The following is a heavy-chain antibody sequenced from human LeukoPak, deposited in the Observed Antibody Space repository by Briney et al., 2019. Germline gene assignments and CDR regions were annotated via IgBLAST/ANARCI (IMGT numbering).Heavy chain of an antibody. CDR1: GGTFSSYA. CDR2: IIPIFGTA. CDR3: AREVLHSSSCWSDP. J-gene: IGHJ5*02. Sequence: VASVKVSCKASGGTFSSYAISWVRQAPGQGLEWMGGIIPIFGTANYAQKFQGRVTITTDESTSTAYMELSSLRSEDTAVYYCAREVLHSSSCWSDPWGQGTLVTVSS. D-gene: IGHD6-13*01. V-gene: IGHV1-69*05.